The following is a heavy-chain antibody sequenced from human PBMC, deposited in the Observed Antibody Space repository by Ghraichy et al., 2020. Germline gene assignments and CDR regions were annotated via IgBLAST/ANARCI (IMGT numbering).Heavy chain of an antibody. V-gene: IGHV3-23*01. D-gene: IGHD2-2*01. Sequence: GGSLRLSCAASGFTFSSYAMSWVRQAPGKGLECVSAISGNGGITYYVDSVRGRFTISRDNSKNTVFLQMNSLRVEDTAVYYCANTGTLITYQFYMDVWGQGTTVTVS. CDR3: ANTGTLITYQFYMDV. J-gene: IGHJ6*02. CDR2: ISGNGGIT. CDR1: GFTFSSYA.